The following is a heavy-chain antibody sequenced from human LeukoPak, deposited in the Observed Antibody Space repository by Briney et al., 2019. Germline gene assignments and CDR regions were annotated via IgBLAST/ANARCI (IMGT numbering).Heavy chain of an antibody. J-gene: IGHJ6*02. CDR2: IYSGGST. Sequence: GGSLRLSCAASGFTVSSNYMSWVRQAPGKGLERVSVIYSGGSTYYADTVKGRFTISRDNSKNTLYLQMNSLRAEDTAVYYCARDFRDYYGSGSYYGMDVWGQGTTVTVSS. CDR1: GFTVSSNY. D-gene: IGHD3-10*01. CDR3: ARDFRDYYGSGSYYGMDV. V-gene: IGHV3-66*01.